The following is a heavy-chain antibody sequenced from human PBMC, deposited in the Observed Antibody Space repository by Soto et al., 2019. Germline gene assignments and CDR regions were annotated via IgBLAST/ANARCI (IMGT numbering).Heavy chain of an antibody. CDR1: GFTFSDHY. CDR3: VRATYSKNGKLDY. D-gene: IGHD6-13*01. J-gene: IGHJ4*02. CDR2: SRNKANSYTT. V-gene: IGHV3-72*01. Sequence: EVQLVESGGGLVQPGGSLRLSCAASGFTFSDHYMDWVRQAPGKRLEWVGRSRNKANSYTTEYAASVKGRFTISRDNSEKSLYLQMDSLKTEDTAVSYWVRATYSKNGKLDYWGKGTVVTVTS.